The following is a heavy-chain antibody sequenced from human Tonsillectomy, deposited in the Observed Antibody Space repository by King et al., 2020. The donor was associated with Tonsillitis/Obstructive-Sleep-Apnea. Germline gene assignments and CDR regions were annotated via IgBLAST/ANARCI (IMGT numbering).Heavy chain of an antibody. V-gene: IGHV3-7*01. CDR3: ARLPLRYCSSTSCPDYAFDI. Sequence: VQLVESGGGLVQPGGSLRLSCAASGFTFSSYWMSWVRQAPGKGLEWVANIKQDGSEKYYVDSVKGRFTISRDNAKNSLYLQMNSLRAEDTAVYYCARLPLRYCSSTSCPDYAFDIWGQGTMVTVSS. D-gene: IGHD2-2*01. J-gene: IGHJ3*02. CDR1: GFTFSSYW. CDR2: IKQDGSEK.